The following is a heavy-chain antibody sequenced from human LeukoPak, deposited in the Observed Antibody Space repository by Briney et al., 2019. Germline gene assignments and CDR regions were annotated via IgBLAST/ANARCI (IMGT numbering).Heavy chain of an antibody. CDR3: AKALSGTLAGNFDY. V-gene: IGHV3-23*01. CDR2: ITTSGGST. D-gene: IGHD1-1*01. Sequence: PGGSLRLSCAASGFTFSSYWMHWVRQAPGKGLVWVSTITTSGGSTYSADSVKGRFTISRDNSKNTLYLQMNSLRAEDTAVYYCAKALSGTLAGNFDYWGQGTLVTVSS. J-gene: IGHJ4*02. CDR1: GFTFSSYW.